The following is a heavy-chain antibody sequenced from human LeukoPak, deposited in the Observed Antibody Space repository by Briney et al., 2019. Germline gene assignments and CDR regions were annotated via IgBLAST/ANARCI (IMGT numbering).Heavy chain of an antibody. V-gene: IGHV1-69*13. J-gene: IGHJ3*02. CDR3: ARVPLSSGSATAPDAFDI. D-gene: IGHD6-25*01. Sequence: TVKHSCQASATTFSSYAISRQLQPPAPHLHLIQGPIALVGTANYAQKFQGRGTITADESKRTAYMELSSLRSEDTAVYYCARVPLSSGSATAPDAFDIWGQGTMVTVSS. CDR1: ATTFSSYA. CDR2: PIALVGTA.